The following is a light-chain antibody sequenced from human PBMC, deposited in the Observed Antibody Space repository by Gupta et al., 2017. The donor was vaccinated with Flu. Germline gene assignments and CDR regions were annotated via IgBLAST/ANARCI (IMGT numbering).Light chain of an antibody. CDR3: QQYNTYST. Sequence: PSTRSASVGDRVTITCRASQNIETWLAWQQQPPGKTPKLLIDEASNLESGVPSRFSGSGSGTEFTLTINSLQPDDFATYYCQQYNTYSTFGGGTKVEIK. CDR1: QNIETW. J-gene: IGKJ4*01. CDR2: EAS. V-gene: IGKV1-5*03.